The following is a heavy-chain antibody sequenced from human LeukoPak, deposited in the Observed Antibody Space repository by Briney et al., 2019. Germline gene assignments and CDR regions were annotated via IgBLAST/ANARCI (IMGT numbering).Heavy chain of an antibody. J-gene: IGHJ4*02. CDR2: IDDDGGST. CDR1: GFTFSTDV. V-gene: IGHV3-23*01. CDR3: ARRVGGTPDY. Sequence: GGSLILSCAASGFTFSTDVMTWVRQAPGKGLEWVSAIDDDGGSTDYADSVRGRFTISRDNSKNTLFLQMNRLRADDTALYYCARRVGGTPDYWGRGTLVTVSS. D-gene: IGHD6-19*01.